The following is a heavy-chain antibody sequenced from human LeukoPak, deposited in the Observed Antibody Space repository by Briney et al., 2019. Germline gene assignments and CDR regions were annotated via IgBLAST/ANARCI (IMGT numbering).Heavy chain of an antibody. V-gene: IGHV4-4*07. J-gene: IGHJ6*03. Sequence: PSETLSLTCTVSGGSISIYYWSWIRQPAGKGLEWIGRIYTSGSTNYNPSLKSRVTMSVDTSKNQFSLKLSSVTAADTAVYYCARENRSSWYFNGYYYYYMDVWGKGTTVTVSS. D-gene: IGHD6-13*01. CDR1: GGSISIYY. CDR3: ARENRSSWYFNGYYYYYMDV. CDR2: IYTSGST.